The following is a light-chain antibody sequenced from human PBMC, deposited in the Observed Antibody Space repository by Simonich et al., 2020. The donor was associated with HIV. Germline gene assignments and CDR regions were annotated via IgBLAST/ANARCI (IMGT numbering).Light chain of an antibody. V-gene: IGKV1-39*01. CDR2: AAS. CDR1: QSISSY. CDR3: QQSYSTPT. J-gene: IGKJ4*02. Sequence: DIQMTQSPSSLSVSVGDRVTITCRASQSISSYLNWYQQKPGKAPKFLIYAASSFQSGVPSRFSGSGSGTDFTLTISSLQPEDFATYYCQQSYSTPTIGGGTKVEIK.